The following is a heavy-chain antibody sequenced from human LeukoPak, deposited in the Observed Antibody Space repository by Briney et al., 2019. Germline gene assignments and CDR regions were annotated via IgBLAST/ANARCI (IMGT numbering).Heavy chain of an antibody. J-gene: IGHJ4*02. CDR2: IRSKAYGGTT. D-gene: IGHD5-12*01. CDR3: TTDPVDIVATIGY. CDR1: GFTFGDYA. Sequence: GGSLRLSCTASGFTFGDYAMSWFRQAPGKGLEWVGFIRSKAYGGTTEYAASVKGRFTISRDDSKSIAYLQMNSLKTEDTAVYYCTTDPVDIVATIGYWGQGTLVTVSS. V-gene: IGHV3-49*03.